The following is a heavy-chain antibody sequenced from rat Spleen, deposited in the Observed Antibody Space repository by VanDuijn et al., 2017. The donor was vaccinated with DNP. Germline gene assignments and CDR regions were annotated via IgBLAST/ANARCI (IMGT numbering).Heavy chain of an antibody. D-gene: IGHD1-11*01. CDR1: GFNFNDYW. CDR3: SKGPNYGGDSDYFDY. CDR2: INKDSSRI. J-gene: IGHJ2*01. V-gene: IGHV4-2*01. Sequence: EVKLVESGGGLVQPGRSLKLSCAASGFNFNDYWMGWVRQAPGKGLEWIGEINKDSSRINYIPSLKDKFTISRDNAQNTLYLQMSKLGSEDTAIYYCSKGPNYGGDSDYFDYWGQGVMVTVSS.